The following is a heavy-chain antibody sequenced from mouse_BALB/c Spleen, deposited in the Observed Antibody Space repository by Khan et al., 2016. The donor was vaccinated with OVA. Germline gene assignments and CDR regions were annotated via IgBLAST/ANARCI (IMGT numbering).Heavy chain of an antibody. CDR1: GFNFSDYY. V-gene: IGHV5-4*02. CDR3: ARGHYGNPFAY. Sequence: EVQLLETGGGLVKPGGSLKLSCAASGFNFSDYYMYWVRQTPEKRLEWVATISDTSTYTNYKDNVKGRFTISSDDAMTNLYLQMSKLKSEATAIYYCARGHYGNPFAYWGQGTLVTVSP. CDR2: ISDTSTYT. D-gene: IGHD2-1*01. J-gene: IGHJ3*01.